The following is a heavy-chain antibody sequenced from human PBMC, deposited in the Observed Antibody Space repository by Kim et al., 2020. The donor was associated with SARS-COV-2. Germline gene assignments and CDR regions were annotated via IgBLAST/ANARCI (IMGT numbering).Heavy chain of an antibody. V-gene: IGHV3-30*02. Sequence: VKGRFTLSRDNSKSTLYLQMNGLRAEDTAVYYCAKIHLGDLDTTTSCAHDYWGQGTLVTVSS. J-gene: IGHJ4*02. D-gene: IGHD5-12*01. CDR3: AKIHLGDLDTTTSCAHDY.